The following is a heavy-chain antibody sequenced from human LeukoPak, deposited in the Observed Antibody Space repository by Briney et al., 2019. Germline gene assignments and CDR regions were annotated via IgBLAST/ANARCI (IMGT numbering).Heavy chain of an antibody. D-gene: IGHD3-10*01. V-gene: IGHV4-59*01. J-gene: IGHJ4*02. CDR3: ARRTYYYGSGSYYIFPDY. CDR1: GGSISSYY. Sequence: PSETLSLTCTVSGGSISSYYWSWIRQPPGKGLEWIGYIYYSGSTNYNPSLKSRVTISVDTSKNQFSLKLSSVTAADTAVYYCARRTYYYGSGSYYIFPDYWGQGTLVTVSS. CDR2: IYYSGST.